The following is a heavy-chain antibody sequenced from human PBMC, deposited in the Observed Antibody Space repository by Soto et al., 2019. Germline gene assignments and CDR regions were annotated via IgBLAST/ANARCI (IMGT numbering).Heavy chain of an antibody. J-gene: IGHJ3*01. CDR1: GGTFRNLA. CDR2: FIPIIGGG. Sequence: QGQLVQSGAEVKKPGSSVKVSCKASGGTFRNLAINWVRQAPGQGLEWMGGFIPIIGGGINAQKFQGRVTITSDESTSTAYMELSSLKSEDTAIYFCARRSVSHSNAFDFWGQGTMVTVSS. CDR3: ARRSVSHSNAFDF. V-gene: IGHV1-69*01. D-gene: IGHD2-15*01.